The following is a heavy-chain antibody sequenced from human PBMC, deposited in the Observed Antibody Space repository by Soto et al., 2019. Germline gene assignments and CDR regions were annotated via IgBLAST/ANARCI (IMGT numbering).Heavy chain of an antibody. CDR2: ISGSGGST. CDR3: AKDLIVIAAAKFDY. D-gene: IGHD6-13*01. CDR1: GFTFSSYA. V-gene: IGHV3-23*01. Sequence: GGSLRLSCAASGFTFSSYAMSWVRQDPGKGLEWVSAISGSGGSTYYAGSVKGRFTISRDNSKNTLYLQMNSLRAEDTAVYYCAKDLIVIAAAKFDYWGQGTLVTVSS. J-gene: IGHJ4*02.